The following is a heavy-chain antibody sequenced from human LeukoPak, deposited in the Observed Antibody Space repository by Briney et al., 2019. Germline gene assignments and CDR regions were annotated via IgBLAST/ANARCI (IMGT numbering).Heavy chain of an antibody. CDR1: GFTFSSYW. V-gene: IGHV3-7*01. CDR3: VTTPYYYDSSGKRVDAFDI. Sequence: GGSLRHSCAASGFTFSSYWMSWVRQAPGKGLKWLANIKQDGSEKYYVDSVKGRFTISRDNAKNSLYLQMNSLRAEDTAVYYCVTTPYYYDSSGKRVDAFDIWGQGTMVTVSS. J-gene: IGHJ3*02. D-gene: IGHD3-22*01. CDR2: IKQDGSEK.